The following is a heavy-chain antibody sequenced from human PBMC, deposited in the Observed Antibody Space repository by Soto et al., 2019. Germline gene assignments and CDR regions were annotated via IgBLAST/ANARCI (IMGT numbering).Heavy chain of an antibody. V-gene: IGHV1-46*01. CDR3: ARVGPDLATIGSFVF. Sequence: QVQLVQSGAEVKRPGASVKVSCKASGYTFTNYYMHGVRQAPGQGLEWMGVIHYRGATPSYAQKFQWRVTMARDTYTRTVYVELSSLTSEDTAVYYGARVGPDLATIGSFVFWGQGTMVSVAS. D-gene: IGHD3-16*01. CDR2: IHYRGATP. J-gene: IGHJ4*02. CDR1: GYTFTNYY.